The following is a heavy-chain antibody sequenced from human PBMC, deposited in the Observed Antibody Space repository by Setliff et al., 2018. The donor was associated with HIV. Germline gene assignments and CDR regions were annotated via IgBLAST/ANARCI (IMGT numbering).Heavy chain of an antibody. J-gene: IGHJ3*02. Sequence: ASVKVSCKASGGTFSSYAISWVRQAPGPGLEWMGGIIPILGIANYAQKFQGRVTITADESTSTAYMELSSLRSEDTAVYYCARLASGYDGIGAFDIWGQGTMVTVSS. CDR3: ARLASGYDGIGAFDI. V-gene: IGHV1-69*10. D-gene: IGHD5-12*01. CDR1: GGTFSSYA. CDR2: IIPILGIA.